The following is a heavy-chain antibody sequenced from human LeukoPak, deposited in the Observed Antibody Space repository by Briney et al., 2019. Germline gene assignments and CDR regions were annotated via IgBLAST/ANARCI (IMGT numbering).Heavy chain of an antibody. V-gene: IGHV4-61*02. J-gene: IGHJ2*01. CDR3: ARVSSSWYQDWYFDL. D-gene: IGHD6-13*01. CDR2: IDTSGNT. CDR1: GDSISSGDYY. Sequence: SETLSLTCTVSGDSISSGDYYWSWIRQPAGKGLEWIGRIDTSGNTNYKPSLKSRVTMSVDTSKNQSSLKLNSVTAADTAVYYCARVSSSWYQDWYFDLWGRGTLVTVSS.